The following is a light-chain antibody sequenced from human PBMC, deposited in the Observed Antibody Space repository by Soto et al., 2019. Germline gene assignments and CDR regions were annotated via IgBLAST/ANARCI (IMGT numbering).Light chain of an antibody. J-gene: IGKJ1*01. V-gene: IGKV3-15*01. Sequence: EIVMTRSPATLSVSPGERATLSSRASQSVSSNFAWYKQKPGQAPRLLSYDASTRATGIPARFSGSGSGTEFTLTISSLQSEDFAVYYCQQYKKWPRTFGHGTKVDI. CDR2: DAS. CDR1: QSVSSN. CDR3: QQYKKWPRT.